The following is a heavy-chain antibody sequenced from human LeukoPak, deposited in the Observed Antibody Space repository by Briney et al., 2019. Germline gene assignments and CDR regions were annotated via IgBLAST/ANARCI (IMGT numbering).Heavy chain of an antibody. J-gene: IGHJ3*02. Sequence: GGSLRLSCAASGFTFSSYAMSWVRQAPGEGLDWVSAISTSGGSTYYSDSVKGRFTISRDNSKNTLYLQMNSLSAEDTAVYYCARDRPHHNTYYYGSGSFGPRDTGLELDIWGQGTMVTVSS. D-gene: IGHD3-10*01. CDR1: GFTFSSYA. CDR3: ARDRPHHNTYYYGSGSFGPRDTGLELDI. CDR2: ISTSGGST. V-gene: IGHV3-23*01.